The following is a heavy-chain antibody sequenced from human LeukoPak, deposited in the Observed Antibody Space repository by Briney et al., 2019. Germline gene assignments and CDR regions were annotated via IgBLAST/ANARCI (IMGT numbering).Heavy chain of an antibody. CDR1: GFTFNIYS. Sequence: GGSLRLSCAASGFTFNIYSMTWVRQAPGKGLEGVSGISGSGGSTYYADSVKGRFTISRDNSKNTLYLQMNSLRAEDTAVYYCARHTVATSLWGQGALVTVSS. D-gene: IGHD4-23*01. CDR2: ISGSGGST. J-gene: IGHJ4*02. V-gene: IGHV3-23*01. CDR3: ARHTVATSL.